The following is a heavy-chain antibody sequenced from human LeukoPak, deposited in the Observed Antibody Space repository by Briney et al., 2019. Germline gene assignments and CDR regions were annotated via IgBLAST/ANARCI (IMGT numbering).Heavy chain of an antibody. Sequence: PGRSLRLSCAASGFTFGDYAMHWVRQTPGKGLEWVSGISRNSGDIGYADSVKGRFTISRDNSKNTLYLQMNSLRAEDTAVYYCATIGGDFPFDAFDIWGQGTMVTVSS. V-gene: IGHV3-9*01. CDR2: ISRNSGDI. CDR1: GFTFGDYA. J-gene: IGHJ3*02. CDR3: ATIGGDFPFDAFDI. D-gene: IGHD2-21*02.